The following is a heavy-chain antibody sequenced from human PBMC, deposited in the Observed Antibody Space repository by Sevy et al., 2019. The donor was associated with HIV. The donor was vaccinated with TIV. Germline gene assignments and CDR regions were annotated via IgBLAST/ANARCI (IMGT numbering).Heavy chain of an antibody. J-gene: IGHJ4*02. D-gene: IGHD3-3*01. V-gene: IGHV4-34*01. CDR3: ARLDTKIKIFGVPRGAY. CDR2: INHNGVT. CDR1: GGSFSDFY. Sequence: SETLSLTCTVYGGSFSDFYWNWMRQPPGKGLEWIGEINHNGVTNYNPSLKSRVTLSADAPNRQFFLNLSSVTAADTAVYYCARLDTKIKIFGVPRGAYWGPGTLVTVSS.